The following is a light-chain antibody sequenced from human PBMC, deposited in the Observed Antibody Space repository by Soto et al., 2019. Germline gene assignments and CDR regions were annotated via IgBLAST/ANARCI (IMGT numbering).Light chain of an antibody. CDR3: HQHKNWPPCT. V-gene: IGKV3D-20*02. CDR1: ESLSPSY. J-gene: IGKJ1*01. CDR2: GAS. Sequence: EDVFTQRPGPLSLCPGERAPLSCRATESLSPSYLAWYQQKPGQAPRLLIYGASNRATAIPGRFNGSGSGTDFTLTISSLESEDFAVYYCHQHKNWPPCTFGQGTKVDIK.